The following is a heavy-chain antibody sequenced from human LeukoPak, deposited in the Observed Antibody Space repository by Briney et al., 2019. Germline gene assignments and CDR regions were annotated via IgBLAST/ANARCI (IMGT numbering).Heavy chain of an antibody. D-gene: IGHD3-10*01. V-gene: IGHV3-30*03. CDR2: ISYEGRNQ. CDR1: GFNFRNYG. J-gene: IGHJ5*02. Sequence: GRSLRISCAASGFNFRNYGMQWVRQAPGKGLEWVAVISYEGRNQYYADAVKGRFTIFRDNSDSTMYLQMNSLRPEDTAVYYCARAPGDWFDPWGQGTLVTVSS. CDR3: ARAPGDWFDP.